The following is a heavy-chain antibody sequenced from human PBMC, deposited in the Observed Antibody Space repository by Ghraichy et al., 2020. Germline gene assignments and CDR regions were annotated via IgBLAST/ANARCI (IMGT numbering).Heavy chain of an antibody. CDR1: GGSISSYY. J-gene: IGHJ5*02. CDR3: ARQDLPYYDFWSGYYTHGWFDP. D-gene: IGHD3-3*01. CDR2: IYTSGST. V-gene: IGHV4-4*09. Sequence: SETLSLTCTVSGGSISSYYWSWIRQPPGKGLEWIGYIYTSGSTNYNPSLKSRVTISVDTSKNQFSLKLSSVTAADTAVYYCARQDLPYYDFWSGYYTHGWFDPWGQGTLVTVSS.